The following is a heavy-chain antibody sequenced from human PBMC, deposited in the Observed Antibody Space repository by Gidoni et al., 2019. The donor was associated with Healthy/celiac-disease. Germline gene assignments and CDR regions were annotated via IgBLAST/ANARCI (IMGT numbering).Heavy chain of an antibody. D-gene: IGHD3-10*01. J-gene: IGHJ6*02. Sequence: EVQLVESGGGLVKPGGSLRLSCAASGFTFSSYSMNWVRQAPGKGLEWVSSISSSSSYIYYADSVKGRFTISRDNAKNSLYLQMNSLRAEDTAVYYCAGGIGDFDYYGMDAWGQGTTVTVSS. V-gene: IGHV3-21*01. CDR3: AGGIGDFDYYGMDA. CDR1: GFTFSSYS. CDR2: ISSSSSYI.